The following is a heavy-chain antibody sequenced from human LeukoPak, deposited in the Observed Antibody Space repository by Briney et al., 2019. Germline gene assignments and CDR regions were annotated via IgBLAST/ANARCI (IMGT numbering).Heavy chain of an antibody. V-gene: IGHV4-59*01. CDR1: GGSLSSDY. D-gene: IGHD1-14*01. CDR2: VSYSGTT. CDR3: ARYIRGPNYYIDV. J-gene: IGHJ6*03. Sequence: SETLSLTCTASGGSLSSDYWSWIRQPPGKGLEWTGYVSYSGTTNYNPSLNSRLTISLDTSKNRFSLNLSSVTAADTAIYFCARYIRGPNYYIDVWGKGTTVTVSS.